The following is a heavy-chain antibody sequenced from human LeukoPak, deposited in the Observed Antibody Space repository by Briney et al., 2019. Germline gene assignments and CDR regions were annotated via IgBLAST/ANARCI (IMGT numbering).Heavy chain of an antibody. Sequence: SETLSLTCTVSGYSISSGYYWGWIRQPPGKGLEWIGSIYHSGSTYYNPSLKSRVTISVDTSKNQFSLKLSSVTAADTAVYYCARDGVAVAGLLNWGQGTLVTVSS. D-gene: IGHD6-19*01. V-gene: IGHV4-38-2*02. CDR1: GYSISSGYY. CDR3: ARDGVAVAGLLN. J-gene: IGHJ4*02. CDR2: IYHSGST.